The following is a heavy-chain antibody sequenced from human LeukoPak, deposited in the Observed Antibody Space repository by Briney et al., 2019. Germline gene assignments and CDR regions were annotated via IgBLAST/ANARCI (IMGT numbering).Heavy chain of an antibody. D-gene: IGHD2-15*01. V-gene: IGHV4-39*01. CDR2: IYYSGST. J-gene: IGHJ2*01. CDR1: GGSISSSSRY. CDR3: ARHVAYCSGGTCYSTWYFDL. Sequence: SETLSLTCTVSGGSISSSSRYWGWIRQPPGKGLEWIGSIYYSGSTYYNPSLKSRVTISVDTSKNQFSLKLSSVTAADTAVYYCARHVAYCSGGTCYSTWYFDLWGRGTLVTVSS.